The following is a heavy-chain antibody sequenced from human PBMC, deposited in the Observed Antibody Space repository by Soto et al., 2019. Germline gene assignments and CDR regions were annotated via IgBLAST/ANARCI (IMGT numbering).Heavy chain of an antibody. Sequence: ASVKVSCKASGGTFSSYAISWVRQAPGQGLEWMGGIIPIFGTANYAQKFQGRVTITADESTSTAYMELSSLRSEDTAVYYCATTPDSSGYYPGNWFDPWGQGTLVTVS. J-gene: IGHJ5*02. CDR1: GGTFSSYA. CDR2: IIPIFGTA. CDR3: ATTPDSSGYYPGNWFDP. D-gene: IGHD3-22*01. V-gene: IGHV1-69*13.